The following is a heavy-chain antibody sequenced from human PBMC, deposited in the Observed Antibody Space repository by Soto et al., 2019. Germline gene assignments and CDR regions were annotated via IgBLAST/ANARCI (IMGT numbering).Heavy chain of an antibody. CDR3: EHFNGYAEFES. J-gene: IGHJ1*01. CDR1: GFSLSTSGVG. V-gene: IGHV2-5*01. Sequence: SGPTLVNPTQTLTLTCTFSGFSLSTSGVGVGWIRQPPGKALEWLAVIYWNDDKRYSPSLKSRLTITKGTSDNQVVLTMTNVDPVDTASDYCEHFNGYAEFESWGQGTRVTVSS. CDR2: IYWNDDK. D-gene: IGHD5-12*01.